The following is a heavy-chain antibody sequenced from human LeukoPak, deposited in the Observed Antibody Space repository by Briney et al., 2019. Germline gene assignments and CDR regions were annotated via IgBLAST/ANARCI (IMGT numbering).Heavy chain of an antibody. J-gene: IGHJ2*01. D-gene: IGHD6-13*01. Sequence: SETLSLTCTVSGGSIRSQFWSWIRQPPGNGLEWIGYVYSSERVDYNPSLKSRVTVSVDTFKNEFSLSLTSVTAADTAVYYCARHHGSWTDWYFDLWGRGTLVIVSS. V-gene: IGHV4-4*09. CDR2: VYSSERV. CDR1: GGSIRSQF. CDR3: ARHHGSWTDWYFDL.